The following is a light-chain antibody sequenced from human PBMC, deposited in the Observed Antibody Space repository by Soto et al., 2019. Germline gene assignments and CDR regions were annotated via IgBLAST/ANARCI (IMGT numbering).Light chain of an antibody. Sequence: EDVLTPSAGTLSLSPCERASPHCRASQSVSSSYLAWYQQKPGQAPRLLIYGASSRATGIPDRFSGSGSGTDFTLTISRLEPEDFAVYYCQQYGSSPSTFGQGTR. V-gene: IGKV3-20*01. J-gene: IGKJ5*01. CDR1: QSVSSSY. CDR3: QQYGSSPST. CDR2: GAS.